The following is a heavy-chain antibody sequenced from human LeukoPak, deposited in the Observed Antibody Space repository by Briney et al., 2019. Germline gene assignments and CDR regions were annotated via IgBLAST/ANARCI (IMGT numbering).Heavy chain of an antibody. J-gene: IGHJ5*02. CDR2: IYTSGST. CDR3: AREFRKGWDWFDP. Sequence: PSETLSLTCSVSGDSISSGSYYWSWIRQPAGKGLEWIGRIYTSGSTNYIPSLKSRLTISVDTSKNQFSLRLSSVTAADTAVYYCAREFRKGWDWFDPWGQGTLVTVSS. D-gene: IGHD1-26*01. V-gene: IGHV4-61*02. CDR1: GDSISSGSYY.